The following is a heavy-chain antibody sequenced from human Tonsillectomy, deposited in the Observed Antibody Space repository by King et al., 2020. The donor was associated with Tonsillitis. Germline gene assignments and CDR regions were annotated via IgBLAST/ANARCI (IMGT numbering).Heavy chain of an antibody. CDR2: IYYSGST. V-gene: IGHV4-31*03. CDR1: GGPISSGGYY. J-gene: IGHJ4*02. CDR3: ARDNMMLRGVGFDY. Sequence: VQLQESGPGLVKPSQTLSLTCTVSGGPISSGGYYWSWIRQCPGKGLEWIGYIYYSGSTYCNPSLKSRLTMSVDTSKNQFSLKLSSVTAADTAVYYCARDNMMLRGVGFDYWGQGSLVTVSS. D-gene: IGHD3-10*01.